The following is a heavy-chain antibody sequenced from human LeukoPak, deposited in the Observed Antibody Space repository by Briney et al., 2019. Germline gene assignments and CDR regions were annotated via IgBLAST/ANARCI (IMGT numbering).Heavy chain of an antibody. CDR3: ARGRYCSSTSCYTNWFDP. J-gene: IGHJ5*02. V-gene: IGHV4-34*01. CDR1: RGSFSVYY. CDR2: INHSGST. D-gene: IGHD2-2*02. Sequence: SETLSLTCAVYRGSFSVYYWSWIRRPPRKGLEWIGEINHSGSTNYNPSLKSRVTISVDTSKNQFSLKLSSVTAADTAVYYCARGRYCSSTSCYTNWFDPWGQGTLVTVSS.